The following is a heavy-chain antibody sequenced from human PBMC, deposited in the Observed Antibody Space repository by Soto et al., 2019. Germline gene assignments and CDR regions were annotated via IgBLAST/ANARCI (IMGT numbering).Heavy chain of an antibody. J-gene: IGHJ5*02. V-gene: IGHV4-31*03. D-gene: IGHD3-16*01. CDR1: GGSISSGGYY. Sequence: QVQLQESGPGLVKPSQTLSLTCTVSGGSISSGGYYWSWIRQHPGKGLEWIGYIYYSGSTYYNPYLKSRVTTSVDTSKNQVYLTLSSVTAAGTAVYHCARWDWGWFDPWGQGTLVTVSS. CDR3: ARWDWGWFDP. CDR2: IYYSGST.